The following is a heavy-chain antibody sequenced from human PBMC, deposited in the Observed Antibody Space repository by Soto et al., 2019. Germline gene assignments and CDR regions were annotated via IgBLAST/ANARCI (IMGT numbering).Heavy chain of an antibody. CDR2: INAKNCGT. V-gene: IGHV1-2*02. CDR3: ARRHCTEGICYTEVMPS. J-gene: IGHJ5*02. Sequence: QVELVQSGTEVKKPGASVKVSCETSTFTFIDYYIHWVRQAPGQGLEWMGWINAKNCGTRYAEKFQDRVTLTRDRSVRTDYLELHRLRSDDTAVYYCARRHCTEGICYTEVMPSWGQVTLVTVSS. CDR1: TFTFIDYY. D-gene: IGHD2-8*02.